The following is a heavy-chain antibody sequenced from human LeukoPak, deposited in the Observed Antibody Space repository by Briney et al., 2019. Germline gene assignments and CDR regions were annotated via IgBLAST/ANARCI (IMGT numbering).Heavy chain of an antibody. CDR2: INPNSGGT. CDR1: GYTFTGYY. J-gene: IGHJ5*02. CDR3: ARMYYYDSSGYYPLNWFDP. Sequence: APVKVSCKASGYTFTGYYMHWVRQAPGQGLEWMGWINPNSGGTNYAQKFQGRVTMTRDTSISTAYMELSRLRSDDTAVYYCARMYYYDSSGYYPLNWFDPWGQGTLVTVSS. V-gene: IGHV1-2*02. D-gene: IGHD3-22*01.